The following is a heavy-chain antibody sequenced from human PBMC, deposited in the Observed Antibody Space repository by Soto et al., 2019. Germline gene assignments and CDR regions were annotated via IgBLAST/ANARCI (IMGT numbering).Heavy chain of an antibody. CDR2: ISAYNGNT. J-gene: IGHJ6*02. Sequence: QVQLVQSGAEVKKPGASVKVSCKASGYTFTSYGISWVRQAPGQGLEWMGWISAYNGNTNYAQKLQGRVTMTTDTSKSTAYMELRSLRSDDTAVYYCARDPGRGYYGSGSLGYYYYGMDVWGQGTTVTVSS. D-gene: IGHD3-10*01. V-gene: IGHV1-18*01. CDR3: ARDPGRGYYGSGSLGYYYYGMDV. CDR1: GYTFTSYG.